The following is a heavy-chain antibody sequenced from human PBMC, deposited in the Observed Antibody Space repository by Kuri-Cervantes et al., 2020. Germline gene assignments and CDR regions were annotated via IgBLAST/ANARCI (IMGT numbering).Heavy chain of an antibody. J-gene: IGHJ4*02. D-gene: IGHD1-26*01. CDR1: GFTFNSYW. Sequence: GESLKISCAASGFTFNSYWMSRVRQAPGKGLEWVAVIWYDGSNKYYADSVKGRSTISRDNSKNTLYLQMNSLRAEDTAVYYCARDLGATMRVMGYWGQGTLVTVSS. CDR3: ARDLGATMRVMGY. V-gene: IGHV3-33*08. CDR2: IWYDGSNK.